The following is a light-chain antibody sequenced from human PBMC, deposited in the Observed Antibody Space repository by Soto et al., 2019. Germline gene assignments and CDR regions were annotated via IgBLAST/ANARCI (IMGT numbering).Light chain of an antibody. Sequence: DIQMTQSPSILSASVVDRVTITCRASQSFDVWLAWYQHKPGGAPQLLIYDVSTLYTGVPSRFSGTGSGTEFNLTISSLQPDDFATYYCQQYSDSSGAFGQGTKVDIK. CDR2: DVS. V-gene: IGKV1-5*01. CDR1: QSFDVW. J-gene: IGKJ1*01. CDR3: QQYSDSSGA.